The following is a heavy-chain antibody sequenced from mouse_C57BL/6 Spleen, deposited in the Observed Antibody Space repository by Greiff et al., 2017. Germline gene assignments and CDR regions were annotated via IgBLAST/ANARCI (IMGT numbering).Heavy chain of an antibody. CDR3: ARLCGDDNYGWYFDY. D-gene: IGHD2-1*01. Sequence: EVKLQESGGGLVQPGGSLKLSCAASGFTFSDYGMAWVRQAPWKGPEWVAFISNLAYSIYYEDTVTGRFTITRENAKNTLYLEMSRLRSEDTSMYYCARLCGDDNYGWYFDYWGKGTTVTVSS. CDR1: GFTFSDYG. CDR2: ISNLAYSI. V-gene: IGHV5-15*01. J-gene: IGHJ1*03.